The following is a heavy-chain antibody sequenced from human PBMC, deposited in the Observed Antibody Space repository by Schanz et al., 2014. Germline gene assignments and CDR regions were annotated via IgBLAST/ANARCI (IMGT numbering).Heavy chain of an antibody. Sequence: EVQLVESGGGLIQPGGSLRLSCAASGFTFSDSWMHWVRQAPGKGLEWISSMYINSGSTQYADSVKGRFIISRDSSKNTLFLQMNSLRAEDTALYYCAKDRQTTVNRVGYYYGMDVWGQGTTVTVSS. CDR2: MYINSGST. V-gene: IGHV3-53*01. CDR3: AKDRQTTVNRVGYYYGMDV. D-gene: IGHD4-4*01. CDR1: GFTFSDSW. J-gene: IGHJ6*02.